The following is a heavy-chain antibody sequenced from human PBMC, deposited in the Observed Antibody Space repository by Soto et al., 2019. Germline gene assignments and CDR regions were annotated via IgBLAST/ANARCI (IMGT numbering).Heavy chain of an antibody. CDR2: MNPNSGNT. V-gene: IGHV1-8*01. Sequence: ASVKGSCKASGYTFTSYDINWVRQATGQGLEWMGWMNPNSGNTGYAQKFQGRVTMTRNTSISTAYMELSSLRSEDTSVYYCTRPRKYTAADDYWGQGTLVTVSA. J-gene: IGHJ4*02. CDR3: TRPRKYTAADDY. D-gene: IGHD5-18*01. CDR1: GYTFTSYD.